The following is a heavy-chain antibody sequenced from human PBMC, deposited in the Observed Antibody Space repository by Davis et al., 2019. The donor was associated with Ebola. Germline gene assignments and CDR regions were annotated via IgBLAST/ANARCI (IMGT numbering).Heavy chain of an antibody. V-gene: IGHV4-38-2*01. D-gene: IGHD6-13*01. Sequence: PGGSLRLSCAVSGYSITTGFHWGWIRQSPGKGLEWIGNVYFIGDTDHSGSTFYNPALESRVTISADTSKNQFSLDLRSATAADTAVYYCARLLAAGVVGYWGQGTLVTVSS. J-gene: IGHJ4*02. CDR1: GYSITTGFH. CDR3: ARLLAAGVVGY. CDR2: VYFIGDTDHSGST.